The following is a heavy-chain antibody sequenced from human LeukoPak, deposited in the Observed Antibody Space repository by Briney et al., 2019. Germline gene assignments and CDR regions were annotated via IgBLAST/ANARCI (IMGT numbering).Heavy chain of an antibody. CDR2: ISSSSSYI. CDR1: GFTFSSYS. CDR3: ARDLIGYCSGGSCYAEVFGAFDI. Sequence: PGGSLRLSCAASGFTFSSYSMNWVRQAPGKGLEWVSSISSSSSYIYYADSVKGRFTISRDNAKNSLYLQMNSLRAEDTAVYYCARDLIGYCSGGSCYAEVFGAFDIWGQGTMVTVPS. V-gene: IGHV3-21*01. J-gene: IGHJ3*02. D-gene: IGHD2-15*01.